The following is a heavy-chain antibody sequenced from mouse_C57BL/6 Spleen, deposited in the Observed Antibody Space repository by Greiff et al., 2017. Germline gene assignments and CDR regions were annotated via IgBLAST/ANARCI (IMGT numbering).Heavy chain of an antibody. Sequence: VQLQQSGAELVKPGASVKISCKASGYAFSSYWMNWVKQRPGKGLEWIGQIYPGDGDTNYNGKFKGKATLTADKSSSTAYMQLSSLTSEDSAVYFCARSAYYSNYVSFDYWGQGTTLTVSS. J-gene: IGHJ2*01. CDR3: ARSAYYSNYVSFDY. D-gene: IGHD2-5*01. CDR2: IYPGDGDT. CDR1: GYAFSSYW. V-gene: IGHV1-80*01.